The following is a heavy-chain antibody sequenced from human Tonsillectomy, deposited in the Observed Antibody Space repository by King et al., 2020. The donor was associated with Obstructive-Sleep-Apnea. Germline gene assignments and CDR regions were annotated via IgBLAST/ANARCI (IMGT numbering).Heavy chain of an antibody. V-gene: IGHV5-51*01. CDR2: IYPGDSDT. Sequence: QLVQSGAEVKKPGASLKISCKGSGYSFTNYWIGWVRQMPGKGLEWMGLIYPGDSDTRYSPSFQGQVTFSADKSISTAYLQWSSLKASDTAMYYCARHYYYGSGSPNGAFDLWGRGTLVTVSS. CDR3: ARHYYYGSGSPNGAFDL. J-gene: IGHJ2*01. D-gene: IGHD3-10*01. CDR1: GYSFTNYW.